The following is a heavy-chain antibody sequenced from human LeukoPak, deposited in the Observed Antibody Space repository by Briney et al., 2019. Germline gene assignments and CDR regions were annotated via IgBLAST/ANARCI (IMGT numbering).Heavy chain of an antibody. V-gene: IGHV3-66*01. J-gene: IGHJ3*02. CDR2: IYSGGST. CDR1: GFTVSNNY. Sequence: GGPLRLSCAASGFTVSNNYMSWVRQAPGKGLEWVSVIYSGGSTYYADSVKGRFTISRDNSKNTLFLQMNSLRAEDTAVYYCASEKASSWRRNAFDIWGQGTMVTVSS. CDR3: ASEKASSWRRNAFDI. D-gene: IGHD6-13*01.